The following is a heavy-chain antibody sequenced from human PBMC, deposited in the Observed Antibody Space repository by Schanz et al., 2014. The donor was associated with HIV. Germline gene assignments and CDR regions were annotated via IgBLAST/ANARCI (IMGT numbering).Heavy chain of an antibody. J-gene: IGHJ4*02. CDR2: IKEDGNEK. D-gene: IGHD5-18*01. CDR3: AKSNGGDTAVVQYYFDY. CDR1: GFRFRSYW. Sequence: VQLVESGGGVVQPGRSLRLSCAASGFRFRSYWMSWVRQAPGKGLEWVANIKEDGNEKYYVDSVKGRFTISRDNAKNSLYLNMYSLRAEDTAVYFCAKSNGGDTAVVQYYFDYWGQGTLVSVSS. V-gene: IGHV3-7*01.